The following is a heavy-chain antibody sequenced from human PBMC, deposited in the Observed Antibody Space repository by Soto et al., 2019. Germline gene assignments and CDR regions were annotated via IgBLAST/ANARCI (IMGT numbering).Heavy chain of an antibody. Sequence: SETLSLTCTVSGGSISSGGYYWSWIRQHPGKGLEWIGYIYYSGSTYYNPSLKSRVTISVDTSKNQFSLKLSSVTAADTAVYYCARGTLGYCSGGSCYSFFPPTPNWFDPWGQGTLVTVSS. D-gene: IGHD2-15*01. V-gene: IGHV4-31*03. CDR1: GGSISSGGYY. CDR2: IYYSGST. J-gene: IGHJ5*02. CDR3: ARGTLGYCSGGSCYSFFPPTPNWFDP.